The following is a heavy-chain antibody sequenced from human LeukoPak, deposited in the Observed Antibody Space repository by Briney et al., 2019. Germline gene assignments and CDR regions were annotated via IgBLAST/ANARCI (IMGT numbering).Heavy chain of an antibody. V-gene: IGHV4-39*07. CDR1: GGSISSSSYY. J-gene: IGHJ4*02. D-gene: IGHD6-19*01. Sequence: SETLSLTCTVSGGSISSSSYYWGWIRQPPGKGLEWIGSIYYSGSTYYNPSLKSRVTISVDTSKNQFSLKLSSVTAADTAVYYCTGSVAGTGADYWGQGTLVTVSS. CDR3: TGSVAGTGADY. CDR2: IYYSGST.